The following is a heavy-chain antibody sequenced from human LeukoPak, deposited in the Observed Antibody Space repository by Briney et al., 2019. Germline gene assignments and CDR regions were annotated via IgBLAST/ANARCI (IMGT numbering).Heavy chain of an antibody. V-gene: IGHV1-18*01. CDR2: ISAYNGNT. CDR3: EREAAYDILTGYHYGMDV. CDR1: GYTFTNYG. D-gene: IGHD3-9*01. Sequence: ASVKVSCKASGYTFTNYGISWVRQAPGQGLEWMGWISAYNGNTNYAQKLQGRVTMTTDTSTSTAYMELRSLRSDDTAVYFCEREAAYDILTGYHYGMDVWGQGTTVTVSS. J-gene: IGHJ6*02.